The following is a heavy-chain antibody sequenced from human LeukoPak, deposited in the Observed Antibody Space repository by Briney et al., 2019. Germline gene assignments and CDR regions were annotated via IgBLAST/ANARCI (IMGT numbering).Heavy chain of an antibody. CDR3: ARQKTYYYDDDAFDI. CDR2: IYPGDSDT. CDR1: GYSFTTYW. V-gene: IGHV5-51*01. Sequence: GESLKISCKGSGYSFTTYWIGWVRQMPGKGLEWMGIIYPGDSDTRYSPSFQGQVTISADKSISTAYLQWSSLKASDTAMYYCARQKTYYYDDDAFDIWGQGTMVTVSS. D-gene: IGHD3-22*01. J-gene: IGHJ3*02.